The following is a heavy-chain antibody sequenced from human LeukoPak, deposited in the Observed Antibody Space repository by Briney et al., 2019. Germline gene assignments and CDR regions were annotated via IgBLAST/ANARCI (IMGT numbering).Heavy chain of an antibody. Sequence: PSETLSLTCTVSGGSISSYYWSWIRQPAGKGLKWIGRIYSSGSTNYNPSLKTRVTMSLDTSKNQFSLNLTTVTAADTAVYYCARTSARGAQFDYWGQGTLVTVSS. D-gene: IGHD3-10*01. V-gene: IGHV4-4*07. CDR3: ARTSARGAQFDY. CDR2: IYSSGST. J-gene: IGHJ4*02. CDR1: GGSISSYY.